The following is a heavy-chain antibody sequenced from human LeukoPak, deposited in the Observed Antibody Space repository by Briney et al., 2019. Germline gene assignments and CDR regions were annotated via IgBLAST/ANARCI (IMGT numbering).Heavy chain of an antibody. CDR1: GGTFSSYA. Sequence: ASVKVSCKASGGTFSSYAISWVRQAPGQGLEWMGGINPNSGGTNYAQKFQVRVTMTRDTSISTAYMELSRLRSADTAVYYCARGTIFYYMDVWGKGTTVTVSS. CDR3: ARGTIFYYMDV. V-gene: IGHV1-2*02. CDR2: INPNSGGT. D-gene: IGHD3-3*01. J-gene: IGHJ6*03.